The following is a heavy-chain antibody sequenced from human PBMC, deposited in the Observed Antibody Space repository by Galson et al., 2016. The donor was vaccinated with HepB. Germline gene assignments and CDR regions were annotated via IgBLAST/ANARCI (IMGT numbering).Heavy chain of an antibody. D-gene: IGHD4-17*01. Sequence: TLSLTCTVSGGSISSGGYYWSWIRQHPGKGLEWIGYIYYSGSTYYNPSLKSRVTISVDTSKNQFSLKLSSVTAADTAVYYCAREGSGDPSYWGQGTPVTVSS. J-gene: IGHJ4*02. V-gene: IGHV4-31*03. CDR3: AREGSGDPSY. CDR1: GGSISSGGYY. CDR2: IYYSGST.